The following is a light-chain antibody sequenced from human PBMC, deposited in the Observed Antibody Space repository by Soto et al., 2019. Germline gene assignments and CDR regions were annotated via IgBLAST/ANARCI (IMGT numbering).Light chain of an antibody. CDR3: QQYNNGPRK. CDR2: GAS. Sequence: EVVMTQSPATLSVSPGERATLSCRASQSVSSNLAWYQQKFGQAPRLLIYGASTRATGIPARFSGSGSGKDFTLTISSMQVEDLAVYYCQQYNNGPRKFGPGT. V-gene: IGKV3-15*01. J-gene: IGKJ1*01. CDR1: QSVSSN.